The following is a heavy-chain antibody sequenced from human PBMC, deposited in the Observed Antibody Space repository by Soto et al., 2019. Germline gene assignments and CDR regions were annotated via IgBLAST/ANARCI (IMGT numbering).Heavy chain of an antibody. J-gene: IGHJ4*02. V-gene: IGHV3-33*01. CDR1: GFTFSSYG. CDR2: IWYDGSNK. D-gene: IGHD4-17*01. Sequence: QVQLVESGGGVVQPGRSLRLSCAASGFTFSSYGMHWVRQAPGKGLEWVAVIWYDGSNKYYEDSVKGRFTISRDNSKNTLYLQMNSLRAEDTAVYYCARDGKGYGGNSYYFDYWGQGTLVTVSS. CDR3: ARDGKGYGGNSYYFDY.